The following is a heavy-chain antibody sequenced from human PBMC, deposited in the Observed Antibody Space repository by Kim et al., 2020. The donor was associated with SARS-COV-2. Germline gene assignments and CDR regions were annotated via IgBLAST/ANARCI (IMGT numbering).Heavy chain of an antibody. Sequence: SETLSLTCTVSGYSISSGYYWGWIRQPPGKGLEWIGSIYHSGSTYYNPSLKSRVTISVDTSKNQFSLKLSSVTAAATAVYYCARGATWMQDYWGQGTLVTVSS. CDR2: IYHSGST. J-gene: IGHJ4*02. CDR3: ARGATWMQDY. CDR1: GYSISSGYY. D-gene: IGHD5-12*01. V-gene: IGHV4-38-2*02.